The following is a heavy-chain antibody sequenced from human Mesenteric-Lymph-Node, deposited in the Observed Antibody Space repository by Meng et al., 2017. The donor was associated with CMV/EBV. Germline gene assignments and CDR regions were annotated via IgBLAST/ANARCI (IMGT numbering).Heavy chain of an antibody. J-gene: IGHJ4*02. CDR2: VNYIGST. V-gene: IGHV4-34*01. D-gene: IGHD6-19*01. CDR3: ARGRYTSVEAGLDY. CDR1: GASFRDCY. Sequence: AVYGASFRDCYWSCIRQSPGKGLEGIGGVNYIGSTKYNPSLKSRVTMSVDTSKNHFSLEVNPVTAADTAVYYCARGRYTSVEAGLDYWGQGTLVTVSS.